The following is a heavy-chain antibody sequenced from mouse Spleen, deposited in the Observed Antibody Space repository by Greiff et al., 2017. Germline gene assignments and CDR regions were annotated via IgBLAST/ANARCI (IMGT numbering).Heavy chain of an antibody. CDR3: ARSGDYDGGYFDV. J-gene: IGHJ1*01. CDR2: IYPGDGDT. CDR1: GYAFSSSW. D-gene: IGHD1-1*01. V-gene: IGHV1-82*01. Sequence: QVQLKESGPELVKPGASVKISCKASGYAFSSSWMNWVKQRPGKGLEWIGRIYPGDGDTNYNGKFKGKATLTADKSSSTAYMQLSSLTSEDSAVYFCARSGDYDGGYFDVWGAGTTVTVSS.